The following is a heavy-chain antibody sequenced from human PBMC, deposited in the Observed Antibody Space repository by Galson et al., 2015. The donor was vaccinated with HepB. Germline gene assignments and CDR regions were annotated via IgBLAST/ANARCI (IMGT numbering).Heavy chain of an antibody. V-gene: IGHV3-9*01. CDR3: VDNQGY. Sequence: SLRLSCAASGFTFDDYAMHWVRQAPGKGLEWVSGISWNSGSIGYADSVKGRFTISRDNAKNSLYLQMNSLRAEDTALYYCVDNQGYWGQGTLVTVSS. CDR1: GFTFDDYA. CDR2: ISWNSGSI. J-gene: IGHJ4*02. D-gene: IGHD1-1*01.